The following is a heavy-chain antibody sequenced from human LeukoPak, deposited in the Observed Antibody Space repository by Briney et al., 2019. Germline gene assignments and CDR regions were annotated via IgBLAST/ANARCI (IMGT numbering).Heavy chain of an antibody. V-gene: IGHV4-34*01. D-gene: IGHD2-2*01. CDR2: INHSGST. CDR3: ARHGSGYCSSTSCFHFDY. CDR1: GGSFSGYY. Sequence: SETLSLTCAVYGGSFSGYYWSWIRQPPGKGLEWIGEINHSGSTNYNPSLKSRVTISVDTSKNQFSLKLSSVTAADTAVYYCARHGSGYCSSTSCFHFDYWGQGTLVTVSS. J-gene: IGHJ4*02.